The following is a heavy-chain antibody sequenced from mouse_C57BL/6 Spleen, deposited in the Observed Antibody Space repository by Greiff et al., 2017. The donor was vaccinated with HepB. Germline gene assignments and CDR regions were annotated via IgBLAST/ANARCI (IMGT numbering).Heavy chain of an antibody. CDR1: GFSLTSYA. CDR3: ARIYGNYEGYAMDY. Sequence: LQESGPGLVAPSQSLSITCTVSGFSLTSYAISWVRQPPGKGLEWLGVIWTGGGTNYNSALKSRLSISKDNSKSQVFLKMNSLQTDDTARYYCARIYGNYEGYAMDYWGQGTSVTVSS. CDR2: IWTGGGT. V-gene: IGHV2-9-1*01. D-gene: IGHD2-1*01. J-gene: IGHJ4*01.